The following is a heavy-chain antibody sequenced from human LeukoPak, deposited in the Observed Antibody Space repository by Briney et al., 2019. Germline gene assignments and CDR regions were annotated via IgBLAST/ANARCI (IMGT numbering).Heavy chain of an antibody. CDR2: IIPIFGTA. J-gene: IGHJ4*02. V-gene: IGHV1-69*05. CDR1: GGTFSSYA. CDR3: ARGGSSSWSNRLYFDY. Sequence: GASVKVSCKASGGTFSSYAISWVRQAPGQGLEWMGGIIPIFGTANYAQKFQGRVTITTDESTSTAYMELGSLRSEDTAVYYCARGGSSSWSNRLYFDYWGQGTLVTVSS. D-gene: IGHD6-13*01.